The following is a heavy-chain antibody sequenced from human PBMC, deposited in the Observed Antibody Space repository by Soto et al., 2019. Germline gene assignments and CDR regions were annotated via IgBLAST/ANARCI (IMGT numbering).Heavy chain of an antibody. CDR3: ARVLRYCSGGSCYGLDI. J-gene: IGHJ3*02. D-gene: IGHD2-15*01. CDR2: ISSGSSYI. V-gene: IGHV3-21*01. CDR1: GFTFSNFG. Sequence: EVQLVESGGGLVKPGGSLRLSCAASGFTFSNFGMHWVRQAPGKGLEWVSSISSGSSYIYYADSVKGRFTISRDNAKKSLYLQMNSLRAEDTAVCYCARVLRYCSGGSCYGLDIWGQGTMVTVSS.